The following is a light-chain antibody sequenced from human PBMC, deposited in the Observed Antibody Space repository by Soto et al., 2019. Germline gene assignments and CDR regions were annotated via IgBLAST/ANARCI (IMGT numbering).Light chain of an antibody. V-gene: IGLV2-14*03. CDR3: SSYVL. CDR1: SSDIGASDY. Sequence: QSALTQPASVSGSPGQSITISCTGTSSDIGASDYVSWYQQHPDKAPKLIIYDVNYRPSGVSSRFSGSKSANTASLTISGLQAEDEADYFCSSYVLFGGGTKGTVL. CDR2: DVN. J-gene: IGLJ2*01.